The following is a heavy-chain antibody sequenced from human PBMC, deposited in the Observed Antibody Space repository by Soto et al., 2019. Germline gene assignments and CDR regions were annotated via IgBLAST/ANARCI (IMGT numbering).Heavy chain of an antibody. D-gene: IGHD5-12*01. CDR3: AKPKGEMATILGY. CDR2: ISYDGSNK. V-gene: IGHV3-30*18. CDR1: GFTFSSYG. Sequence: QVQLVESGGGVVQPGRSLRLSCAASGFTFSSYGMHWVRQAPGKGLEWVAVISYDGSNKYYADSVKGRFTISRDNSKNPLYLQMNSLRAEDTAVYYCAKPKGEMATILGYWGQGTLVTVSS. J-gene: IGHJ4*02.